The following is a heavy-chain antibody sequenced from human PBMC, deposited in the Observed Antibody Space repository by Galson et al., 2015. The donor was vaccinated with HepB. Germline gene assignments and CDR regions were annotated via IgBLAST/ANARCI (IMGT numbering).Heavy chain of an antibody. V-gene: IGHV1-18*04. Sequence: SVKVSCKASGYTFTSYAISWVRQAPGQGLEWMGWISAYNGNTNYGQKFQGRVTMTRDTSTSTAYMELRSLRSDDTAVYYCARDSIPSYDDYEDDASDIWGQGTLVTVSS. J-gene: IGHJ3*02. CDR2: ISAYNGNT. D-gene: IGHD4-17*01. CDR1: GYTFTSYA. CDR3: ARDSIPSYDDYEDDASDI.